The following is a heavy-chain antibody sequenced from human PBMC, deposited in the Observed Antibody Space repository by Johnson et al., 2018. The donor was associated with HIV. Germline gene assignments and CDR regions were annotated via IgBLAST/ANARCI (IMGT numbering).Heavy chain of an antibody. V-gene: IGHV3-20*03. D-gene: IGHD1-7*01. Sequence: SGINWNGGSTGYADSVKGRFTISRDNAKNSLYLQMNSLRAEDTAVYYCARDNWNYNAFDIWGQGTMVTVSS. J-gene: IGHJ3*02. CDR3: ARDNWNYNAFDI. CDR2: INWNGGST.